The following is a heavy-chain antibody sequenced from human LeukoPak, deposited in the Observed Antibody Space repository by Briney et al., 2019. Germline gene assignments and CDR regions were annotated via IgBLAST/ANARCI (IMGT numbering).Heavy chain of an antibody. J-gene: IGHJ4*02. D-gene: IGHD1-26*01. CDR3: VKDLGRYRNSCFEY. V-gene: IGHV3-23*01. CDR1: GFTFSSYA. CDR2: VSGSTGGT. Sequence: GGSLRLSCAASGFTFSSYAMSWVRQAPEKGLQGVSTVSGSTGGTYYEDSVRGRFTISREDSKNTLYLQMNGLRAEDTAVYYCVKDLGRYRNSCFEYWGQGNLVTVSS.